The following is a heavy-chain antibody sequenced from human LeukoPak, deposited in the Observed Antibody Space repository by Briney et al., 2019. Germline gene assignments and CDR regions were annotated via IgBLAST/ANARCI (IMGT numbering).Heavy chain of an antibody. CDR1: GYSFTSYW. J-gene: IGHJ3*02. V-gene: IGHV5-51*01. CDR2: IYPGDSDT. Sequence: PGESLKISCKGSGYSFTSYWIGWVRQMPGKGLEWMGIIYPGDSDTRYSPSFQGQVTISADKSISTAYLQWSSLKASDTAMYYCASVEIAAADSSAFDIWGQGTMVTVSS. D-gene: IGHD6-13*01. CDR3: ASVEIAAADSSAFDI.